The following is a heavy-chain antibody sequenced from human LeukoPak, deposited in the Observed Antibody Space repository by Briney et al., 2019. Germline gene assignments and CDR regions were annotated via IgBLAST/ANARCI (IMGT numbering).Heavy chain of an antibody. CDR1: GFTFDDYA. CDR3: AKGSEYSIFSRIQH. J-gene: IGHJ1*01. V-gene: IGHV3-9*01. Sequence: GGSLRLSCAASGFTFDDYAMHWVRQAPGKGLEWVSGISWNSGSIGYADSVKGRFTISRDNAKNSLYLQMNSLRAEDTALYYCAKGSEYSIFSRIQHWGQGTLVTVSS. CDR2: ISWNSGSI. D-gene: IGHD3-3*02.